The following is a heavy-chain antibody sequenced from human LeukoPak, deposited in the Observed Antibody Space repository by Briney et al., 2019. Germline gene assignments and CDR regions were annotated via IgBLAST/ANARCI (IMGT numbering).Heavy chain of an antibody. CDR3: ARATGGRSKFDY. J-gene: IGHJ4*02. CDR1: GFTFSSYE. CDR2: ISSSGSTI. V-gene: IGHV3-48*03. Sequence: GGSLRLSCAASGFTFSSYEMDWVRQAPGKGLEWVSYISSSGSTIYYADSVKGRFTISRDNAKNSLYLQMNSLRAEDTAVYYCARATGGRSKFDYWGQGTLVTVSS. D-gene: IGHD6-19*01.